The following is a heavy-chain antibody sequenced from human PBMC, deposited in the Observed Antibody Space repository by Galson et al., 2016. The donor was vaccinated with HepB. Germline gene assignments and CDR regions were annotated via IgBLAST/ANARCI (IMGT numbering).Heavy chain of an antibody. V-gene: IGHV4-4*02. Sequence: LTCDVSGGSISSNYWWGWVRQSPEKGFEWIGEIYETGTANYNPSFTSRATISVDTSKNQISLRLDSVTAADTAVYYCTRGNLGTSATMAFDYWGQGTLVTVSS. D-gene: IGHD4/OR15-4a*01. CDR2: IYETGTA. CDR3: TRGNLGTSATMAFDY. J-gene: IGHJ4*02. CDR1: GGSISSNYW.